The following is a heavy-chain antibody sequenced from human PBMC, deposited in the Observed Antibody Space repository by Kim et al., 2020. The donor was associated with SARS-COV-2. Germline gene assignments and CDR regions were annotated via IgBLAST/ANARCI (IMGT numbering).Heavy chain of an antibody. D-gene: IGHD2-2*02. CDR3: ARETAGDCSSTSCYRNYFDY. J-gene: IGHJ4*02. CDR2: IYHSGST. Sequence: SETLSLTCAVSGGSISSGGYSWSWIRQPPGKGLEWIGYIYHSGSTYYNPSLKSRVTISVDRSKNQFSLKLSSVTAADTAVYYCARETAGDCSSTSCYRNYFDYWGQGTLVTVSS. V-gene: IGHV4-30-2*01. CDR1: GGSISSGGYS.